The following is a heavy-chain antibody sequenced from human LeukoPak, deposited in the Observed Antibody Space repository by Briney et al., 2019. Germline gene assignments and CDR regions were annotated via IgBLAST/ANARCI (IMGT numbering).Heavy chain of an antibody. CDR1: GGSISSYY. J-gene: IGHJ4*02. V-gene: IGHV4-59*01. Sequence: SETLSLTCTVSGGSISSYYWSWIRQPPGKGLEWIGYIYYSGSTNYNPSLKGRVTISVDTSKNQFSLKLSSGTAADTAVYYCAREGQASSSFDYWGQGTLVTVSS. CDR3: AREGQASSSFDY. CDR2: IYYSGST.